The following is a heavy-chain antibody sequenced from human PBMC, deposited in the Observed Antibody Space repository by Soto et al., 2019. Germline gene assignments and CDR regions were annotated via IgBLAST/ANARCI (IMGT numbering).Heavy chain of an antibody. J-gene: IGHJ5*02. Sequence: PGGSLRLSCAASGSTFSSYWMHWVRQAPGKGLVWVSRINSDGSSTSYADSVKGRFTISRDNAKNTLYLQMNSLRAEDTAVYYFARDPLRGTYYYDSSGYLNWFDPWGQGTLVTAPQ. D-gene: IGHD3-22*01. CDR2: INSDGSST. CDR3: ARDPLRGTYYYDSSGYLNWFDP. CDR1: GSTFSSYW. V-gene: IGHV3-74*01.